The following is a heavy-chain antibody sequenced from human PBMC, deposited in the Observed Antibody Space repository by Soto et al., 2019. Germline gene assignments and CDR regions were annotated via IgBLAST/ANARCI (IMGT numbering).Heavy chain of an antibody. CDR2: INPGGGST. D-gene: IGHD3-22*01. CDR1: GNTFTTYY. V-gene: IGHV1-46*01. Sequence: QVQLVQSGAEVRKPGASVKVSCKASGNTFTTYYMHWVRQAPGQGLEWMGVINPGGGSTIYAQKYQGRITMTNDTSTSTVYMELSSLRSEDSAVYYCARGPPYYDHSGHPPPLPSWGQRTLVTVSS. CDR3: ARGPPYYDHSGHPPPLPS. J-gene: IGHJ5*02.